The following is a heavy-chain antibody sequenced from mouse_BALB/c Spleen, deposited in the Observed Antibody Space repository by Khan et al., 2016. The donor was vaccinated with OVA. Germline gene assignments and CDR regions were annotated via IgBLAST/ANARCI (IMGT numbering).Heavy chain of an antibody. Sequence: EVQLQESGPGLVKPSQSLSLTCTVTGYSITSDYAWNWIRQFQGNKLEWMGYISYSGSSSSNPSIKSRISITRDTSKNQVFLQLNSGTTEDTATDYCASGNAYGDAMDYWGQGTSVTVSS. D-gene: IGHD1-1*01. CDR2: ISYSGSS. CDR3: ASGNAYGDAMDY. V-gene: IGHV3-2*02. J-gene: IGHJ4*01. CDR1: GYSITSDYA.